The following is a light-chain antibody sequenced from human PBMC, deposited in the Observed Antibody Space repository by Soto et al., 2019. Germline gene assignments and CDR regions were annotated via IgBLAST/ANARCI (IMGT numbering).Light chain of an antibody. Sequence: QSVLTQPASLSASPGASASLTCTLRSGIDVASYRIYWYQQKPGSPPQYLLRYMSDSDKQQGSGVPSRFSGSKDASANAGILLISGVQSEDEADYYCMIWHTSAYVFGSGTKLTVI. V-gene: IGLV5-45*01. CDR3: MIWHTSAYV. CDR1: SGIDVASYR. CDR2: YMSDSDK. J-gene: IGLJ1*01.